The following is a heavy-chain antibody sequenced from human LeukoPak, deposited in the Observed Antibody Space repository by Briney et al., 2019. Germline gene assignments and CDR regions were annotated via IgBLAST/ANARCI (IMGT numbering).Heavy chain of an antibody. V-gene: IGHV4-34*01. CDR2: IYYSGST. D-gene: IGHD3-10*01. J-gene: IGHJ3*02. CDR1: GGSFSGYY. Sequence: SETLSLTCAVYGGSFSGYYWGWIRQPPGKGLEWIGSIYYSGSTYYNPSLKSRVTISVDRSKNQFSLKLSSVTAADTAVYYCASGGSGSYPSGPDAFDIWGQGTTVTVSS. CDR3: ASGGSGSYPSGPDAFDI.